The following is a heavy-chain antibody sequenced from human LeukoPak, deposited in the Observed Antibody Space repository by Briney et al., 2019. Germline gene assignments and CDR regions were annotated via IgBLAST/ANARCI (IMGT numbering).Heavy chain of an antibody. Sequence: GGSLRLSCAASGFTFDDYAMPWVRQAPGKGLEWVSGISWNSGSIGYADSVKGRFTISRDNAKNSLYLQMNSLRAEDTALYYCAKDISDGRITIFGVVISEYGMDVWGQGTTVTVSS. CDR2: ISWNSGSI. CDR1: GFTFDDYA. CDR3: AKDISDGRITIFGVVISEYGMDV. J-gene: IGHJ6*02. D-gene: IGHD3-3*01. V-gene: IGHV3-9*01.